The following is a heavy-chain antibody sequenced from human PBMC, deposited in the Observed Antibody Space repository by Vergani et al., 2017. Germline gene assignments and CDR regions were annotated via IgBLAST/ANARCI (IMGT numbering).Heavy chain of an antibody. CDR2: ISSRSSTL. V-gene: IGHV3-48*01. CDR3: ARGQRDYSNRVLNWFDP. J-gene: IGHJ5*02. Sequence: EVQLVESGGGLVQPGGSLRLSCAASGFSFSSYNMNWVRQAPGKGLEWVSYISSRSSTLYYADSVKGRFTISRDNAKNSLYLQMNSLRAEDTAVYYCARGQRDYSNRVLNWFDPWGQGTLVTVSS. CDR1: GFSFSSYN. D-gene: IGHD4-11*01.